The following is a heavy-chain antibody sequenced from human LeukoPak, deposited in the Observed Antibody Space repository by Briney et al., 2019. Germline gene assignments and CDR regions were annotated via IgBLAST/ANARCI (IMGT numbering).Heavy chain of an antibody. V-gene: IGHV3-66*01. CDR2: IYSNGNT. J-gene: IGHJ4*02. D-gene: IGHD3-9*01. CDR3: ARAWTHSPYFDWLPTMFFDY. CDR1: GFTVSSNY. Sequence: EGSLRLSCAASGFTVSSNYMTWVRQAPGKELEWVSVIYSNGNTYFADSVKGRFTMSRDNSKNTLYLQMSSLRAEDTAVYYCARAWTHSPYFDWLPTMFFDYWGQGTLVTVSS.